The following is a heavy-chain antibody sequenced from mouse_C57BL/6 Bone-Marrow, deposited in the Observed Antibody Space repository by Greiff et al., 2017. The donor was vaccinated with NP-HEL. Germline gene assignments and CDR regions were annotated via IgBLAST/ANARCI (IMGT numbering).Heavy chain of an antibody. CDR1: GYTFTSYW. Sequence: QVQLQQPGAELVKPGASVKLSCKASGYTFTSYWMHWVKQRPGQGLEWIGMIHPNSGSTNYNEKFKSKATLTVATSSSTAYMQLSSLTSEDSAVYYCARELYAMDYWGQGTSVTVSS. CDR3: ARELYAMDY. V-gene: IGHV1-64*01. J-gene: IGHJ4*01. CDR2: IHPNSGST.